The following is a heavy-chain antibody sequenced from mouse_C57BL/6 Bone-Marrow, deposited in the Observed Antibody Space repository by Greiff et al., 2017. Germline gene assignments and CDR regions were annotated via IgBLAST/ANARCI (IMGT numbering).Heavy chain of an antibody. Sequence: QVQLQQPGAVLVRPGTSVTLSCKASGYTFTSYWMHWVKQRPGQGLEWIGVIDPSDSYTNYNQKFKGKATLTVDTSSSTAYMQLSSLTSEDSAVYYCARWVAYWGQGTLVTVSA. CDR1: GYTFTSYW. CDR2: IDPSDSYT. CDR3: ARWVAY. V-gene: IGHV1-59*01. J-gene: IGHJ3*01.